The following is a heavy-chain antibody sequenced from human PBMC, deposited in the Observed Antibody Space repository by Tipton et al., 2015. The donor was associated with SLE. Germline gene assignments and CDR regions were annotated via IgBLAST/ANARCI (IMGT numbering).Heavy chain of an antibody. CDR2: ISSSSSYI. J-gene: IGHJ6*02. CDR1: GFTFSSYS. V-gene: IGHV3-21*01. CDR3: ASDAVCSSTSRYTYYYGMDV. Sequence: GSLRLSCAASGFTFSSYSMNWVRQAPGKGLEWVSSISSSSSYIYYADSVKGRFTISRDNAKNSLYLQMNSLRAEDTAVYYCASDAVCSSTSRYTYYYGMDVWGQGTTVTAPS. D-gene: IGHD2-2*02.